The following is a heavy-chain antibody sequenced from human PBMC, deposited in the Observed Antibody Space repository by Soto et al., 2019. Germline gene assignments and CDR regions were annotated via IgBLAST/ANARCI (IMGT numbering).Heavy chain of an antibody. CDR3: AREAVKDDFWSGYYSPYYYYYLDV. V-gene: IGHV4-59*01. D-gene: IGHD3-3*01. CDR2: IYYSGST. J-gene: IGHJ6*03. CDR1: GGSLSRYF. Sequence: QVQLQESGPGLVKPSETLSLTCTVSGGSLSRYFWSWIRQPPGKGLEWIGYIYYSGSTNYNPSLNGRVTTSVDTSKNQFSLNLRSATAADTAVYYCAREAVKDDFWSGYYSPYYYYYLDVWGKGTTVTVSS.